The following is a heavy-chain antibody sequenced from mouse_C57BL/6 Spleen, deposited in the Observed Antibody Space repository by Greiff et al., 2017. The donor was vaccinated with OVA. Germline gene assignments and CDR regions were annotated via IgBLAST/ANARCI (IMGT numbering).Heavy chain of an antibody. CDR1: GFTFSSYA. CDR2: ISDGGSYT. CDR3: ARDNDYEAMDY. V-gene: IGHV5-4*01. J-gene: IGHJ4*01. Sequence: EVKLVESGGGLVKPGGSLKLSCAASGFTFSSYAMSWVRQTPEKRLAWVATISDGGSYTYYPDNVKGRFTISRDNAKNNLYLQMSHLKSEDTAMYYCARDNDYEAMDYWGQGTSVTGSA.